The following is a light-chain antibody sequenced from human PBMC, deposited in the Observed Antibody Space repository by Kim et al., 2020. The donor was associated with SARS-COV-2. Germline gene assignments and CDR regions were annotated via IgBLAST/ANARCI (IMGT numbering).Light chain of an antibody. CDR1: KLGDQY. Sequence: SYELTQPPSVSVSPGQTASITCSGDKLGDQYACWYQQKPGQSPVLVIYQDSKRPSGIPERFSGSNSGSTATLTISGTQAMDEADYYCQAWDSSTAVFGGG. V-gene: IGLV3-1*01. CDR2: QDS. CDR3: QAWDSSTAV. J-gene: IGLJ3*02.